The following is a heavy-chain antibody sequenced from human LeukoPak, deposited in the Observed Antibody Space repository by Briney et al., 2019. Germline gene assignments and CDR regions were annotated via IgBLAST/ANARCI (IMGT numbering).Heavy chain of an antibody. CDR1: GYSISSGYY. CDR2: IYHSGST. Sequence: SETLSLTCAVSGYSISSGYYWGWIRQPPGKGLEWIGSIYHSGSTYYNPSLKSRVTISVDTSKNQLSLKLSSVTAADTAVYYCARGGLRYFDWLPKNFDYWGQGTLVTVSS. J-gene: IGHJ4*02. CDR3: ARGGLRYFDWLPKNFDY. V-gene: IGHV4-38-2*01. D-gene: IGHD3-9*01.